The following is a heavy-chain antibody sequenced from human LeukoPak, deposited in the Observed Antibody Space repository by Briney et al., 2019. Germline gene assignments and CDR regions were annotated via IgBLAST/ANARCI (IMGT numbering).Heavy chain of an antibody. D-gene: IGHD3-10*01. CDR1: GGSISSSSYY. J-gene: IGHJ3*02. V-gene: IGHV4-61*01. Sequence: SETLSLTCTVSGGSISSSSYYWSWIRQPPGKGLEWIGYISYSGSTNYSPSLKSRVTISEDTSKNQFYLKLSSVTAADTAVYYCASGGYYGSGAFHIWGQGTMVTVSS. CDR3: ASGGYYGSGAFHI. CDR2: ISYSGST.